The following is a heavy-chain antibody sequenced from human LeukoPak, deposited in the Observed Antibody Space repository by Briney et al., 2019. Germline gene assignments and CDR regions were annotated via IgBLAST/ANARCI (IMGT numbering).Heavy chain of an antibody. CDR2: ISSSSSYI. V-gene: IGHV3-21*01. Sequence: GGSLRLSCAASGFTFSSDSMNWVRQAPGKGLEWVSSISSSSSYIYYADSVKGRFTISRDNAKNSLYLQMNSLRAEDTAVYYCARDPLGYYGSGSQYWGQGTLVTVSS. D-gene: IGHD3-10*01. J-gene: IGHJ4*02. CDR3: ARDPLGYYGSGSQY. CDR1: GFTFSSDS.